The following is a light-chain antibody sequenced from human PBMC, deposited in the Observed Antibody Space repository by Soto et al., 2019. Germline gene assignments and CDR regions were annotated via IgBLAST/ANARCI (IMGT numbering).Light chain of an antibody. J-gene: IGKJ1*01. CDR3: QQYGSSPWT. Sequence: EIVLTQSPGTLSLSPGERATLSCRASQSVSSSYLTWYQQKPGQAPRLLIYDTSRRATGTPDRFSGSGSWTDVTLTISRLDAEDFAMYYCQQYGSSPWTFGQGTKVEIK. CDR2: DTS. V-gene: IGKV3-20*01. CDR1: QSVSSSY.